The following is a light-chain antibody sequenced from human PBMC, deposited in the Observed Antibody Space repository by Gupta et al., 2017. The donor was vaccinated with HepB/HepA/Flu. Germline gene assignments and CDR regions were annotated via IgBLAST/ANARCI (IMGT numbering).Light chain of an antibody. CDR1: KLGDKY. Sequence: SYELTQQPSVSVSPGQTASISCSGHKLGDKYTFWYQQKPGQSPLLVIYQDSKRPSGIPERFSGSSSGNTATLTISGTQAMDEAEYYCQVWDSTTGVFGPGTKVTVL. CDR3: QVWDSTTGV. V-gene: IGLV3-1*01. J-gene: IGLJ1*01. CDR2: QDS.